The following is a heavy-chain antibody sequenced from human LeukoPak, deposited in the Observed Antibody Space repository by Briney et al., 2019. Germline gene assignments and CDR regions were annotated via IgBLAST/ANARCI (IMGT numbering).Heavy chain of an antibody. D-gene: IGHD2-15*01. CDR1: GGSFSSYY. J-gene: IGHJ5*02. CDR3: ASRFGVVVVAATPWWFNP. CDR2: INHSGST. Sequence: PSETLSLTCAVYGGSFSSYYWSWIRQPPGKGLEWIGEINHSGSTNYNPSLKSRVTISVDTSKNQFSLKLSSVTAADTAAYYCASRFGVVVVAATPWWFNPWGQGTLVTASS. V-gene: IGHV4-34*01.